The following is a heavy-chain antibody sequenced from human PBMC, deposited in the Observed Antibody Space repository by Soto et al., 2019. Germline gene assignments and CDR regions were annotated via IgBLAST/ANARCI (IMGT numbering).Heavy chain of an antibody. CDR1: GYTFTGYY. J-gene: IGHJ6*02. V-gene: IGHV1-2*04. CDR3: ARDHWYYDSSGYYSHYYYGMDV. Sequence: RASVKVSCKASGYTFTGYYMHWVRQAPGQGLEWMGWINPNSGGTNYAQKFQGWVTMTRDTSISTAYMELSRLRSDDTAVYYCARDHWYYDSSGYYSHYYYGMDVCGQGTTVTGSS. D-gene: IGHD3-22*01. CDR2: INPNSGGT.